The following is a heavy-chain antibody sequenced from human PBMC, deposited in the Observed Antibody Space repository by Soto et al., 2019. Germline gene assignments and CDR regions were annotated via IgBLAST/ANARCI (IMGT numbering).Heavy chain of an antibody. CDR2: IWYDGSNK. CDR3: ARDSGGIAAAVTYYYYGMDV. J-gene: IGHJ6*02. D-gene: IGHD6-13*01. V-gene: IGHV3-33*01. CDR1: GFTFSSYG. Sequence: WGSLRLSCAASGFTFSSYGMHWVRQAPGKGLEWVAVIWYDGSNKYYADSVKGRFTISRDNSKNTLYLQMNSLRAEDTAVYYCARDSGGIAAAVTYYYYGMDVWGQGTTVTVSS.